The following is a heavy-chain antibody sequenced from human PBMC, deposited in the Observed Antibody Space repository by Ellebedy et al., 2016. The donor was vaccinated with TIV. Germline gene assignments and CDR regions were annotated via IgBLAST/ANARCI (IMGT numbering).Heavy chain of an antibody. J-gene: IGHJ4*02. CDR3: ARGTVTFPEPYFDY. CDR1: GFTFSSYG. V-gene: IGHV3-30*03. CDR2: ISYDGSNK. D-gene: IGHD4-17*01. Sequence: GGSLRLSXAASGFTFSSYGMHWVRQAPGKGLEWVAVISYDGSNKYYADSVKGRFTISRDNSKNTLYLQMNSLRAEDTAVYYCARGTVTFPEPYFDYWGQGTLVTVSS.